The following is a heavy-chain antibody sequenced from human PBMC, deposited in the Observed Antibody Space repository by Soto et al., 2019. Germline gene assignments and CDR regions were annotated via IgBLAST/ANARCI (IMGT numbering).Heavy chain of an antibody. CDR2: IIPIFGTA. V-gene: IGHV1-69*13. CDR1: GGTFSSYA. D-gene: IGHD4-17*01. Sequence: GASVKVSCKASGGTFSSYAISWVRQAPGQGLEWMGGIIPIFGTANYAQKFQGRVTITADESTSTAYMELSSLRSEDTAVYYCARDAAVTTSLGSYYYYGMDVWGQGTTVTVS. J-gene: IGHJ6*02. CDR3: ARDAAVTTSLGSYYYYGMDV.